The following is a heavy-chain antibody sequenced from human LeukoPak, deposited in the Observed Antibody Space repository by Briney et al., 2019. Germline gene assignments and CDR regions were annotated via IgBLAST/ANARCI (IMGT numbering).Heavy chain of an antibody. CDR2: IYSGGST. CDR3: ARELREHGVFDI. D-gene: IGHD1-26*01. V-gene: IGHV3-53*01. J-gene: IGHJ3*02. CDR1: GFTVSSND. Sequence: PGGSLRLSCAASGFTVSSNDMSCVRQGPGKGRECISVIYSGGSTDYADSVKGRLTISRDNSKNTVYLQMNSLRAEDRAVYYCARELREHGVFDIWGRGTMVTVSS.